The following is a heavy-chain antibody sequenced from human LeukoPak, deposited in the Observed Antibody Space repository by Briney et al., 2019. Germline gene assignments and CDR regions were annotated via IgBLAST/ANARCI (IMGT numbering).Heavy chain of an antibody. CDR2: IYYSGST. Sequence: PSETLSLTCTVSGGSISSYYWSWIRQAPGKGLEWIGYIYYSGSTNYNPSLKSRVTISVDTSKNQFSLKLSSVTAADTAVYYCASVAPWGYFDYWGQGALVTVSS. CDR3: ASVAPWGYFDY. V-gene: IGHV4-59*01. D-gene: IGHD3-16*01. J-gene: IGHJ4*02. CDR1: GGSISSYY.